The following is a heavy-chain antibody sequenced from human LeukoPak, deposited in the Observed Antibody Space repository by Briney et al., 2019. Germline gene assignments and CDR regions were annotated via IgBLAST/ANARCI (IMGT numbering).Heavy chain of an antibody. CDR2: ISWNSGSI. D-gene: IGHD6-13*01. J-gene: IGHJ6*02. CDR1: GFTFDDYA. Sequence: PGGSLRLSCAASGFTFDDYAMHWVRQAPGKGLEWVSGISWNSGSIGYADSVKGRFTISRDNAKNSLYLQMNSLRAEDTALYYCAKDTRSSWYFYGMDVWGQGTTVTVSS. CDR3: AKDTRSSWYFYGMDV. V-gene: IGHV3-9*01.